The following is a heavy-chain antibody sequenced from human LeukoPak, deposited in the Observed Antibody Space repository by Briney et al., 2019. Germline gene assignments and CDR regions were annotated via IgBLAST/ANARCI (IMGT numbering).Heavy chain of an antibody. V-gene: IGHV4-34*01. D-gene: IGHD4-17*01. CDR2: INHSGST. J-gene: IGHJ4*02. Sequence: SETLSLTCAVYGGSFSGYYWSWIRQPPGKGLEWIGEINHSGSTNYNPSLKSRVTTSVDTSKNQFSLKLSSVTAADTAVYYCARGLGDYVGYWGQGTLVTVSS. CDR3: ARGLGDYVGY. CDR1: GGSFSGYY.